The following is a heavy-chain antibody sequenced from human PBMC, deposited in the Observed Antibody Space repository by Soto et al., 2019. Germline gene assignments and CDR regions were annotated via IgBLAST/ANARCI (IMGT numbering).Heavy chain of an antibody. CDR1: AGSISSSSYY. V-gene: IGHV4-39*01. D-gene: IGHD2-15*01. J-gene: IGHJ5*02. CDR2: RFSGGNT. Sequence: SETLPLTCTVSAGSISSSSYYWGWIRQAPGKGLEWIGSRFSGGNTYYNPSLKSRITMSVDTSKSQFSLKLSSVTAADTAVYYCAGTTHCSSVNCYYFTWGQGTLVTVSS. CDR3: AGTTHCSSVNCYYFT.